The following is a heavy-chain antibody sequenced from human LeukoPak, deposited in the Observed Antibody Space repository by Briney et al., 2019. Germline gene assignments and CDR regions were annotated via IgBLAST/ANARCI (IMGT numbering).Heavy chain of an antibody. J-gene: IGHJ4*02. CDR3: ARAGATSTIDY. D-gene: IGHD2-2*01. CDR2: ISYDGNKN. V-gene: IGHV3-30*04. Sequence: PGRSLRLSCAASGFTFSTFAMHWVRQAPGKGLEWVAVISYDGNKNSYSDSVKGRFTISRDHSKNTLYLQMNSLRAEDTAVYYCARAGATSTIDYWGQGTLVTVSS. CDR1: GFTFSTFA.